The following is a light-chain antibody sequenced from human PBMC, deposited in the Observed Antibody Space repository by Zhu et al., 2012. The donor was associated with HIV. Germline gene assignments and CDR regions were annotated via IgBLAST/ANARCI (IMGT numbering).Light chain of an antibody. J-gene: IGKJ3*01. CDR1: QGISNY. CDR2: AAS. V-gene: IGKV1-9*01. CDR3: QQLNTYPLFT. Sequence: DIQLTQSPSFLSASVGDRVTISCRASQGISNYLAWYHQKPGKAPKLLIYAASILQSGVPSTFSGSGSGTEFTLTISSLQPEDFAIYYCQQLNTYPLFTFGPGTKVDIK.